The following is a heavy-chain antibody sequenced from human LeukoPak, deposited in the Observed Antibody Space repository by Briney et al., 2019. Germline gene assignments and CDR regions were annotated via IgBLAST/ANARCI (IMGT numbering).Heavy chain of an antibody. CDR3: ASGLPNYYGSGSYYNGGLDY. J-gene: IGHJ4*02. Sequence: SETLSLTCAVYGGSLSGYYWSWIRQPPGKGLEWNGEINHSGSTNYNPSLKSRVTISVDTSKNQFSLKLSSVTAADTAVYYCASGLPNYYGSGSYYNGGLDYWDQGTLVTVSS. CDR1: GGSLSGYY. V-gene: IGHV4-34*01. D-gene: IGHD3-10*01. CDR2: INHSGST.